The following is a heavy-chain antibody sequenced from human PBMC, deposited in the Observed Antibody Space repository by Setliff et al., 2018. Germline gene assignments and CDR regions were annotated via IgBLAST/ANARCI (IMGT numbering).Heavy chain of an antibody. CDR3: ARESRYYYDNLGTLDY. J-gene: IGHJ4*02. Sequence: KTSETLSLTCTVSGGSISSGDYYWSWIRQPPGKGLEWIGYIYSSGSTYYNPSLKSRVSISVDTSKNQLSLKLSSVTAADTAVYYCARESRYYYDNLGTLDYWGQGTLVTVSS. CDR2: IYSSGST. CDR1: GGSISSGDYY. D-gene: IGHD3-22*01. V-gene: IGHV4-30-4*08.